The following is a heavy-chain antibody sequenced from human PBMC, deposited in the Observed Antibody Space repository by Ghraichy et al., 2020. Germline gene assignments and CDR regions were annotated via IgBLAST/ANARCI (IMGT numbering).Heavy chain of an antibody. J-gene: IGHJ1*01. D-gene: IGHD3-3*01. CDR2: IYWDDDK. Sequence: SGPTLVKPTQTLTLTCTFSGFSLSTSGVGVGWIRQPPGKALEWLALIYWDDDKRYSPSLKSRLTITKDTSKNQVVLTMTNMDPVDTATYYCAHRRWSGSSPEYFQHWGQGTLVAVSS. CDR1: GFSLSTSGVG. V-gene: IGHV2-5*02. CDR3: AHRRWSGSSPEYFQH.